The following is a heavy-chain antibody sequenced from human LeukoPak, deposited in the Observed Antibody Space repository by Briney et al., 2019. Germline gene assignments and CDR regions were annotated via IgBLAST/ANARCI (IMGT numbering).Heavy chain of an antibody. D-gene: IGHD3-16*01. V-gene: IGHV3-48*03. CDR1: GFTFSSYE. Sequence: GGSLRLSCAASGFTFSSYEMNWVRQAPGKGLEWVSYISSSGSTIYYADSVKGRFTISRDNAKNSLYLQMNSLRAEDTAVYYCARVRKGGADYWGQGTLVTASS. CDR3: ARVRKGGADY. CDR2: ISSSGSTI. J-gene: IGHJ4*02.